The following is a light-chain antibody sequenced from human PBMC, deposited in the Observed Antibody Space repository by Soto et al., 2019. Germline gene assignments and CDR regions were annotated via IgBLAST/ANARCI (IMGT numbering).Light chain of an antibody. J-gene: IGKJ4*01. CDR1: QSVSSN. V-gene: IGKV3-15*01. CDR3: QQYNNWPPLT. Sequence: EIVMTQSPATLSVSPGEGATLSCRASQSVSSNLAWYQQKPGQAPRLLIYAASTRATGNPARFSGSGSGTEFTLTNSSLQSEDFAVYCCQQYNNWPPLTFGGGTKVEIK. CDR2: AAS.